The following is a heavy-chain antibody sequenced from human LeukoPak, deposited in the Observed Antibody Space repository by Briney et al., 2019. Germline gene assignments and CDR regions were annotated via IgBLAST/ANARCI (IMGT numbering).Heavy chain of an antibody. V-gene: IGHV3-21*01. J-gene: IGHJ5*02. CDR1: GFTFSSYA. D-gene: IGHD3-10*01. Sequence: GRSLRLSCAVSGFTFSSYAMHWVRQAPGKGLEWVSSISSSSSYIYYADSVKGRFTISRDNAKNSLYLQMNSLRAEDTAVFYCARGDYYGSPKVVAAWGQGTLVTVSS. CDR2: ISSSSSYI. CDR3: ARGDYYGSPKVVAA.